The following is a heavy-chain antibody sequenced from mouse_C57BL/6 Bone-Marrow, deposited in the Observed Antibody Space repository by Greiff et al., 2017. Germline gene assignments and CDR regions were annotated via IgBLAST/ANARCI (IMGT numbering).Heavy chain of an antibody. D-gene: IGHD1-1*01. CDR1: GYTFTTYP. Sequence: QVQLQQSGAELVKPGASVKMSCKASGYTFTTYPIEWMKQNHGKSLEWIGNFHPYNDDTKYNEKFKGKATLTVEKSSSTVYLDLSRLTSDDSAVYYCARRLHYYGSSSDWYFDVWGTGTTVTVSS. CDR3: ARRLHYYGSSSDWYFDV. V-gene: IGHV1-47*01. CDR2: FHPYNDDT. J-gene: IGHJ1*03.